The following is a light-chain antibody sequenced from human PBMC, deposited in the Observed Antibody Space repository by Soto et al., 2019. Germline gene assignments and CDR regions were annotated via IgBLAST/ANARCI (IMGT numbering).Light chain of an antibody. Sequence: QSVLTQPASVSGSPGQSITISCAGTMRDVGAYNLVSWYQQHPGRAPQLIIYEVRNRPSGISFRFSGSKSGNTASLTISGLQAEDEADYYCSSYTSKNSLIFGGGTKVTVL. CDR2: EVR. J-gene: IGLJ2*01. CDR1: MRDVGAYNL. CDR3: SSYTSKNSLI. V-gene: IGLV2-14*01.